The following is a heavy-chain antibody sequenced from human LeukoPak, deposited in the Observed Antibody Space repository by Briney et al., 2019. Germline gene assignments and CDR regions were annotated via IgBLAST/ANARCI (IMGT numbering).Heavy chain of an antibody. CDR1: GFIFSSYS. V-gene: IGHV3-23*01. Sequence: PGGSLRLSCAASGFIFSSYSMSWVRQAPGKGLEWVSVITGSGDNTYYADSVKGRFTISKDNSKNTVYLQMSSLRVDDTAVYYCAKAASSSWPSYYYGMDAWGQGTTVTVSS. CDR2: ITGSGDNT. D-gene: IGHD6-13*01. J-gene: IGHJ6*02. CDR3: AKAASSSWPSYYYGMDA.